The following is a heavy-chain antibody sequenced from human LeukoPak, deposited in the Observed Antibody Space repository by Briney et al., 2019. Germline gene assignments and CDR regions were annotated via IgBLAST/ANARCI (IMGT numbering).Heavy chain of an antibody. CDR2: IWYDGSNK. D-gene: IGHD4-11*01. CDR3: AKDPVFLHTVTPYFDY. Sequence: GGSLRLSCAASGFTFSSYGMHWVRQAPGKGLEWVAVIWYDGSNKYYADSVKGRFTISRDNSKNTLYLQMNSLRAEDTAVYYCAKDPVFLHTVTPYFDYWGQGTLVTVSS. V-gene: IGHV3-33*06. CDR1: GFTFSSYG. J-gene: IGHJ4*02.